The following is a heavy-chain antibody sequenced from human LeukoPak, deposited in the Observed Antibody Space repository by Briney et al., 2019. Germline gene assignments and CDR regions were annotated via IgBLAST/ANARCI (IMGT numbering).Heavy chain of an antibody. CDR1: GYSFTSYW. D-gene: IGHD4/OR15-4a*01. V-gene: IGHV5-51*01. Sequence: KSLNISCKCSGYSFTSYWIGWVRQMPGKGLEWMGIIYPGGSDTRFSPSFQGQVTISADKSITTAYLQLSSLKASDTAMYYCATSNDYWGQGTLVTVSS. CDR2: IYPGGSDT. CDR3: ATSNDY. J-gene: IGHJ4*02.